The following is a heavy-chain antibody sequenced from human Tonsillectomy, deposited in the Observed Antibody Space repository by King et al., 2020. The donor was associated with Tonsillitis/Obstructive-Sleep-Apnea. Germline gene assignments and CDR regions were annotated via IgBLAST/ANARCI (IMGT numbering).Heavy chain of an antibody. V-gene: IGHV1-2*02. CDR2: INPNSGGT. CDR3: AGGDDFYYGLDV. Sequence: VQLVESGAEVKKPGAAVKVSCKASGYTFTAYYYVHWVRQAPGQGLEWMGWINPNSGGTNYSQKFQGRVTMTGDTSTSTAYMELSSLRSDDTVVYYCAGGDDFYYGLDVWGQGTTVIVSS. D-gene: IGHD1-1*01. J-gene: IGHJ6*02. CDR1: GYTFTAYY.